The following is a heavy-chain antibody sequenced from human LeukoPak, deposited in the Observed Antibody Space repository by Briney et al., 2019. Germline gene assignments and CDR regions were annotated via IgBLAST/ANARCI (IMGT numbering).Heavy chain of an antibody. J-gene: IGHJ3*01. CDR3: ARGNTYYDFWSGLYPRAFDV. CDR2: ISYDGSNK. CDR1: GFTFSSYA. D-gene: IGHD3-3*01. Sequence: GGSLRLSCAASGFTFSSYAMHWVRQAPGKGLEWVAVISYDGSNKYYADSVKGRFTIPRDNSKNTLYLQMNSLRAEDTAVYYCARGNTYYDFWSGLYPRAFDVWGQGTTVTVSS. V-gene: IGHV3-30-3*01.